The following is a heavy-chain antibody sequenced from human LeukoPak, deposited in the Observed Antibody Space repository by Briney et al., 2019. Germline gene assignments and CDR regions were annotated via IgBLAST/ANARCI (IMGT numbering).Heavy chain of an antibody. V-gene: IGHV5-51*01. CDR2: IYPTASDT. D-gene: IGHD2-2*01. CDR1: GYSFINNW. Sequence: GESLKISCKASGYSFINNWIGWVRQMPGKGLEWMGIIYPTASDTRYSPSFQGQVTISADKSINTAYLQWSSLRASDTAMYYCARQHCTSTSCYPLVDYWGQGTLVTVSS. CDR3: ARQHCTSTSCYPLVDY. J-gene: IGHJ4*02.